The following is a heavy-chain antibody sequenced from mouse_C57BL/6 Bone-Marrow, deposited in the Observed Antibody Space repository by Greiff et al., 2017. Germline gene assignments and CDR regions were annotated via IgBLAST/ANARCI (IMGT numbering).Heavy chain of an antibody. J-gene: IGHJ2*01. V-gene: IGHV1-61*01. CDR1: GYTFTSYW. CDR3: ARGYSKGYYFDY. CDR2: IYPSDSET. D-gene: IGHD2-5*01. Sequence: QVQLQQPGAELVRPGSSVKLSCKASGYTFTSYWMDWVKQRPGQGLEWIGNIYPSDSETHYNQKFKDKATLTVDKSSSTAYMQLSSLTSEDSAVYYCARGYSKGYYFDYWGQGTTLTVSS.